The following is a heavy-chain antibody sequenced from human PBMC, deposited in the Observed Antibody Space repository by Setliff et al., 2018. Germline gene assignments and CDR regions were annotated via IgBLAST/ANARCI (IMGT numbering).Heavy chain of an antibody. D-gene: IGHD3-10*01. Sequence: GGSLRLSCVASGFYFSSYSMSWVRQVPGKGLEWVSSTGRPGGRNFYADSVKGRFTISRDNSKNTLYLQMDGLRVEDRATYYGARDRGGTNPWFDFWGQGTQVTVSS. CDR3: ARDRGGTNPWFDF. J-gene: IGHJ5*01. CDR2: TGRPGGRN. CDR1: GFYFSSYS. V-gene: IGHV3-23*01.